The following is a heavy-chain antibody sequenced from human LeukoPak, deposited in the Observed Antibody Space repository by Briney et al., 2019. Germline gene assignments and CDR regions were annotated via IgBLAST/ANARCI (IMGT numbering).Heavy chain of an antibody. CDR2: IDSSTITV. V-gene: IGHV3-48*04. CDR3: ARDLAGEGDYFDY. Sequence: PGGSLRPSCAASGFTFSSYSMNWVRQAPGKGLEWVSYIDSSTITVFYADSVKGRFTISRDNAKNSLYLQMNSLRAEDTAVYYCARDLAGEGDYFDYWGQGTLVTVSS. J-gene: IGHJ4*02. CDR1: GFTFSSYS. D-gene: IGHD7-27*01.